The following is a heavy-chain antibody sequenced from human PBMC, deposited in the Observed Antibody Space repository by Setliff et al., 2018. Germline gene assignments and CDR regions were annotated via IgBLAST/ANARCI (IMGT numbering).Heavy chain of an antibody. J-gene: IGHJ4*02. V-gene: IGHV1-3*01. D-gene: IGHD1-26*01. CDR2: INAGNGNT. CDR3: ARDRGSGSYFLRYFDY. CDR1: GYTFTSYA. Sequence: ASVKVSCKASGYTFTSYAMHWVRQAPGQRLEWMGWINAGNGNTKYSQKFQGRVTITRDTSASTAYMELSSLRSEDTAVYYCARDRGSGSYFLRYFDYWGQGTLVTVSS.